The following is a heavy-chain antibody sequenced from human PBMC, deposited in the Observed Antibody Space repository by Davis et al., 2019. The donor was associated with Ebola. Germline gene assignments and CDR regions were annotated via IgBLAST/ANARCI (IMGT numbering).Heavy chain of an antibody. CDR3: ASMLVLA. J-gene: IGHJ4*02. D-gene: IGHD2-15*01. V-gene: IGHV3-74*01. CDR1: GFTFSNNY. Sequence: PSETLSLTCTASGFTFSNNYMHWVRQAPGKGLVWLSRVSADGSSTTYADSVKGRFTISRDNAKNTLYLQMKSLRVEDTAVYYCASMLVLAWGQGTLVTVSS. CDR2: VSADGSST.